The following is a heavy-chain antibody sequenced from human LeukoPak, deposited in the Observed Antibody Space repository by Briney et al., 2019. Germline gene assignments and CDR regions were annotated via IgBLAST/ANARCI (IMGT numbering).Heavy chain of an antibody. J-gene: IGHJ4*02. D-gene: IGHD3-22*01. V-gene: IGHV4-39*01. CDR2: IYYGENT. CDR1: GGSISSGPYY. CDR3: ARRDDSSGYHKIFDY. Sequence: PSETLSLTCTVSGGSISSGPYYWGWIRQPPGRGLEWIENIYYGENTYYNPSLKSRVTISIDTSKNHFYLKLSSLTAADTAVYYCARRDDSSGYHKIFDYWGPGTLVTVSS.